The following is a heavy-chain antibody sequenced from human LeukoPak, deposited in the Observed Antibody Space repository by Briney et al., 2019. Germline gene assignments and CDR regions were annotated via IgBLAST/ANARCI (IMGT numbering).Heavy chain of an antibody. J-gene: IGHJ4*02. CDR3: AREEGASDYGDYGDY. D-gene: IGHD4-17*01. Sequence: GGSLRLSCAASGFTLNKYWMSWVRQAPGKGLEWMDNIKHDGTAKYYVDSVKGRFTVSRDNAKNLLFLEMDSLTDEDTAVYYCAREEGASDYGDYGDYWGQGTRVIGSP. CDR2: IKHDGTAK. CDR1: GFTLNKYW. V-gene: IGHV3-7*01.